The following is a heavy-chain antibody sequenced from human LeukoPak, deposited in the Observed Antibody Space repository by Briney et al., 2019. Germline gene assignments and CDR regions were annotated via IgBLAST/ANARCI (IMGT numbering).Heavy chain of an antibody. Sequence: ASVKVSCKASGYTFTSQYMHWVRQAPGQGLEWMGIINPSRGTTVYAQKFQGRVTMTRDTSTSTVYMELSSLTSDDTAVYCCARETPRSVTHLGGLFDYWGQGTLVTVSS. CDR3: ARETPRSVTHLGGLFDY. V-gene: IGHV1-46*01. J-gene: IGHJ4*02. CDR2: INPSRGTT. D-gene: IGHD4-17*01. CDR1: GYTFTSQY.